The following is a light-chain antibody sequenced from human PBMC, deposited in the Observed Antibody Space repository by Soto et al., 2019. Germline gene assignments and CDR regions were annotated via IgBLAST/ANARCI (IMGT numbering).Light chain of an antibody. V-gene: IGLV2-14*01. Sequence: QSVLTQPASVSGSPGQSITISCTGTSSDVGGYIYVSWYQQHPGKAPKLMIYDVTSRPSGVSYRFSGSKSGNTASLTISGLQAEDEADYCCSSYTTSSSYVFGTGTKVTVL. J-gene: IGLJ1*01. CDR2: DVT. CDR3: SSYTTSSSYV. CDR1: SSDVGGYIY.